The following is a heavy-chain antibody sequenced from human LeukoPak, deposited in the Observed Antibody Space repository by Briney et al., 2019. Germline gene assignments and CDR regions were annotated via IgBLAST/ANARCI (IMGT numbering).Heavy chain of an antibody. J-gene: IGHJ5*02. CDR2: ISSSSSTI. D-gene: IGHD3-10*01. CDR3: ARAKYYGSGRPWGFDP. CDR1: GFTFSSYS. Sequence: PGGSLRLSCAASGFTFSSYSMNWVRQAPGKGLEWVSYISSSSSTIYYADSVKGRFTISRDNAKNSLYLQMNSQRAEDTAVYYCARAKYYGSGRPWGFDPWGQGTLVTVSS. V-gene: IGHV3-48*04.